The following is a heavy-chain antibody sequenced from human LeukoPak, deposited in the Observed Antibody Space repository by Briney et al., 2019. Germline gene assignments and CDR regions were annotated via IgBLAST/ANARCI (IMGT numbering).Heavy chain of an antibody. J-gene: IGHJ4*02. D-gene: IGHD1-26*01. CDR2: IYSSVST. CDR1: GGSISSNAYY. CDR3: AYSGSYGHLGY. V-gene: IGHV4-39*01. Sequence: SETLSLTCTVSGGSISSNAYYWAWIRQPPGKGLEWIGSIYSSVSTYYNPSLKSRVTISVDTSKNQFSLRLSSVTAANTALYYCAYSGSYGHLGYWGQGIPVTVSS.